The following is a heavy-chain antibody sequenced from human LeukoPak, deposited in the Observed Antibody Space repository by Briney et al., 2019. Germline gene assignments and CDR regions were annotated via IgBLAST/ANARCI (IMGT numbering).Heavy chain of an antibody. J-gene: IGHJ4*02. CDR1: GFTFNPYW. Sequence: GGSLRLSCAASGFTFNPYWMSSVRQAPGKGLEWVANIKQDGSEKYYVDSVKGRFTITRDNAKNSLYLQMNSLRAEDTAVYYCARFHLWSAYYGDWGQGTLVTVSS. D-gene: IGHD3-3*02. CDR2: IKQDGSEK. V-gene: IGHV3-7*01. CDR3: ARFHLWSAYYGD.